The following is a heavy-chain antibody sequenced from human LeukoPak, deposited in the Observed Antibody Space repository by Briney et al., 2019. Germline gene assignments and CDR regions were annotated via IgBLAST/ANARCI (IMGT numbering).Heavy chain of an antibody. CDR1: GFTFSSYA. J-gene: IGHJ5*02. Sequence: GGSLRLSCAASGFTFSSYAMSWVRQAPGKGLEWVGRIKSKTDGGTTDYAAPVKGRFTISRDDSKNTLYLQMNSLKTEDTAVYYCTTVLSHDYLFDPWGQGTLVTVSS. CDR3: TTVLSHDYLFDP. CDR2: IKSKTDGGTT. V-gene: IGHV3-15*01. D-gene: IGHD4/OR15-4a*01.